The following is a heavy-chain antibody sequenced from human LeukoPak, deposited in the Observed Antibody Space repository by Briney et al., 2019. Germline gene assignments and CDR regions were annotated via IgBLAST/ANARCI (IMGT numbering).Heavy chain of an antibody. J-gene: IGHJ3*01. CDR2: ISGNGGRT. Sequence: GGSLRLSCAASAFTFRNYAMSWVRQAPGKGPEWVSTISGNGGRTYDADSVKGRFTISRDNSKSTLYLQMNSLGAEDTATYYCAKDRGGYCGGGTCWEAFDVWGQGTMVTVSS. D-gene: IGHD2-15*01. CDR1: AFTFRNYA. V-gene: IGHV3-23*01. CDR3: AKDRGGYCGGGTCWEAFDV.